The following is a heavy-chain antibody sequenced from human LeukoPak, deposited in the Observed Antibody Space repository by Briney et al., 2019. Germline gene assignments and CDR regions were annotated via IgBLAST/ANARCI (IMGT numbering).Heavy chain of an antibody. V-gene: IGHV4-38-2*02. CDR3: AREVVGATHYYYYYMDV. D-gene: IGHD1-26*01. Sequence: SETLSLTCTVSGYSISSGYYWGWIRQPPGKGLEWIGSIYHSGSTYYNPSLKSRVTISVDTSKNQFSLKLSSVTAADTAVYYCAREVVGATHYYYYYMDVWGKGTTVTVSS. J-gene: IGHJ6*03. CDR2: IYHSGST. CDR1: GYSISSGYY.